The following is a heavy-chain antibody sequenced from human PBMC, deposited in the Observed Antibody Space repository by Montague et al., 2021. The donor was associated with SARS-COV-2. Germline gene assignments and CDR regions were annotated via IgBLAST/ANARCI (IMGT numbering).Heavy chain of an antibody. J-gene: IGHJ5*02. Sequence: SETLSLTCGVSGASITGYHWSWVRKPPGRGLEWIGDVRDSGTTNYNPSLNNRITISIDTSKAQFSLILTSVDAADTAVYYCARFFRVGTSSAFDHWGQGILVTVSS. CDR3: ARFFRVGTSSAFDH. CDR2: VRDSGTT. D-gene: IGHD3-10*01. V-gene: IGHV4-59*08. CDR1: GASITGYH.